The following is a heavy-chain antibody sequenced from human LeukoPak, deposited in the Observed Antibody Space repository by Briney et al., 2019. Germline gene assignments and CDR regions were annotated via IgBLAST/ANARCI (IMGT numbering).Heavy chain of an antibody. V-gene: IGHV3-74*01. CDR2: VNSDGSST. D-gene: IGHD3-10*01. CDR1: GFTFRSHW. Sequence: GGSLRLSCAASGFTFRSHWMHWVRQAPGKGLVWVSRVNSDGSSTTYADSVKGRFSISRDDAKNTLYLQMNSLRAEDTAVYYCARDRGFGMDVWGQGTTVTVSS. CDR3: ARDRGFGMDV. J-gene: IGHJ6*02.